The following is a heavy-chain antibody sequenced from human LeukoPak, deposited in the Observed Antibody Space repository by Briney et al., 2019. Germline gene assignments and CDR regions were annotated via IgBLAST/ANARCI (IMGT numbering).Heavy chain of an antibody. V-gene: IGHV3-7*01. D-gene: IGHD3-16*01. Sequence: PGGSLRLSCAASGFTLSTYWMSWVRQAPGKGLEWVANIKQDGSGKNYVASVKGRFTISKDNAQNSLYLQMNSLRAEDTAVYYCARGGSYGSFDYWGQGTRVTVSS. CDR2: IKQDGSGK. CDR1: GFTLSTYW. CDR3: ARGGSYGSFDY. J-gene: IGHJ4*02.